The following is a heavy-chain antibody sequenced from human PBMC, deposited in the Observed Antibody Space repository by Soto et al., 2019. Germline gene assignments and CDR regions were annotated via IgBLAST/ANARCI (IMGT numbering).Heavy chain of an antibody. CDR2: IYSAGTT. CDR3: AKGRWYGMDV. J-gene: IGHJ6*02. Sequence: EEQVVESGGGLMQRGGSLRLSCTTSGIIVSHTFMSWVRQAPGKGLEWVSMIYSAGTTYYADSVKGRFTISRDTSKNTVSLQMNNLRADDTAVYYCAKGRWYGMDVWGQGTAVVASS. CDR1: GIIVSHTF. V-gene: IGHV3-53*01.